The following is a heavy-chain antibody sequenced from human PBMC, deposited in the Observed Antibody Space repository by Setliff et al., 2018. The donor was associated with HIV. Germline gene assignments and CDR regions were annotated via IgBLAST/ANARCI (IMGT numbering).Heavy chain of an antibody. J-gene: IGHJ5*02. Sequence: SETLSLTCTVSGDSISSGGFYCNWFRQYPEKGPEWIVWIHYSGRTNFNPSLRSRATISFDTSKNQFSLNLTSVTAADTAVYYCARAPFRGGSFGWFDPWGQGTLVTVSS. CDR3: ARAPFRGGSFGWFDP. V-gene: IGHV4-31*03. CDR1: GDSISSGGFY. D-gene: IGHD2-15*01. CDR2: IHYSGRT.